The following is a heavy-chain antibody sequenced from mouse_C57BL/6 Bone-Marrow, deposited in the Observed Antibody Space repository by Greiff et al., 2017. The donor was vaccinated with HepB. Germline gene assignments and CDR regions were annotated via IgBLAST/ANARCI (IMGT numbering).Heavy chain of an antibody. V-gene: IGHV1-62-2*01. CDR1: GYTFTEYT. D-gene: IGHD1-1*01. CDR3: ARHEVSPYYGRSYWYFDV. CDR2: FYPGSGSI. J-gene: IGHJ1*03. Sequence: QVQLQQSGAELVKPGASVKLSCKASGYTFTEYTIHWVKQRSGQGLEWIGWFYPGSGSIKYNEKFKDKATLTADKSSSTVYMELSRLTSEDSAVYFCARHEVSPYYGRSYWYFDVWGTGTTVTVSS.